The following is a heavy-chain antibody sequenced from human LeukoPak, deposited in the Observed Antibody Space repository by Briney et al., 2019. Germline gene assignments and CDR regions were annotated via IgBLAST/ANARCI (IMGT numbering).Heavy chain of an antibody. D-gene: IGHD2-2*01. J-gene: IGHJ4*02. CDR2: ISSSSSTI. CDR1: GFTFSSYS. Sequence: GGSLRLSCAASGFTFSSYSMNWVRQAPGKGLEWVSYISSSSSTIYYADSVKGRFTISRDNAKNSLYLQMNSLRAEDTAVYYCEREDVVVPAAFDYWGQGTLVTVSS. V-gene: IGHV3-48*04. CDR3: EREDVVVPAAFDY.